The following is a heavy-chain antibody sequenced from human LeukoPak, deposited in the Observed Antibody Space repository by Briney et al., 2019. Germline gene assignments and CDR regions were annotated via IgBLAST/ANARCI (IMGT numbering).Heavy chain of an antibody. D-gene: IGHD5/OR15-5a*01. J-gene: IGHJ6*03. CDR1: GFTFSSYS. Sequence: GGSLRLSCAASGFTFSSYSMNWFCQAPGKGLEWVSSISSSSSYIYYADSVKGRFTISRDNAKNSLYLQMNSLRAEDTAVYYCARVASTHYPYYYYYMDVWGKGTTVTVSS. CDR2: ISSSSSYI. CDR3: ARVASTHYPYYYYYMDV. V-gene: IGHV3-21*01.